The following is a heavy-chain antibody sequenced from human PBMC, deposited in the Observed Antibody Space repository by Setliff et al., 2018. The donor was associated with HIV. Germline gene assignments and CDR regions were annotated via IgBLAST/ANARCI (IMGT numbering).Heavy chain of an antibody. J-gene: IGHJ3*02. D-gene: IGHD6-13*01. V-gene: IGHV4-30-4*01. CDR3: ARADSSSWFFATFDI. Sequence: TRSPTSTVAGHSLDSGDYCWSWIRQHPGKGLEWIGYIYHSGSTHYNPSLNSRVAFSVDTSNNQFSLKLYSVTVAETAFYYCARADSSSWFFATFDIWGQGTMVTVSS. CDR2: IYHSGST. CDR1: GHSLDSGDYC.